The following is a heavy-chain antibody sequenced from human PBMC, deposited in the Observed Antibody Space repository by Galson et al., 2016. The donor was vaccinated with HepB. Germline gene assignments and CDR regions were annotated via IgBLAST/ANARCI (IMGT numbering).Heavy chain of an antibody. CDR1: GFTFSGHG. D-gene: IGHD2-21*02. J-gene: IGHJ4*02. Sequence: SLRLSCAASGFTFSGHGMHWVRQAPGRGLEWVAVISKDSRDKQYVDSVKGRFTVSRDNSKNTLFLQMSNLRVEDTAVYYCAKMDCGRDCPRDYWGQGTLVTFSS. V-gene: IGHV3-30*18. CDR3: AKMDCGRDCPRDY. CDR2: ISKDSRDK.